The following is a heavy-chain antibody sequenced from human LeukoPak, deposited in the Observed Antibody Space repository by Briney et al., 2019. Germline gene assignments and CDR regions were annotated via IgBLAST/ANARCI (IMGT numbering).Heavy chain of an antibody. CDR3: AKVGSTRRMIVVANDISFDY. Sequence: GGSLRLSCAASGFTFSSYAMSWVRQAPGKGLEWVSAISGSGGSTYYADSVKGRFTISSDNSKNTLYLQMNSLRAEDTAVYYCAKVGSTRRMIVVANDISFDYWGQGTLVTVSS. V-gene: IGHV3-23*01. CDR2: ISGSGGST. D-gene: IGHD3-22*01. J-gene: IGHJ4*02. CDR1: GFTFSSYA.